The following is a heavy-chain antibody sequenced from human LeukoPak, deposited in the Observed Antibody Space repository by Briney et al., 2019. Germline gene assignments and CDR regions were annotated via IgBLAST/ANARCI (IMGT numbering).Heavy chain of an antibody. CDR2: IYYSGST. V-gene: IGHV4-59*01. D-gene: IGHD4-11*01. J-gene: IGHJ6*03. Sequence: PSETLSLTCTVSGGSISSYYWSWIRQPPGKGLEWIGYIYYSGSTNYNPSLRSRFTISIDRSTNRFSLRLSSVTAADTAMYYCARGVLTTVSYYMDVWGNGTTVTVSS. CDR1: GGSISSYY. CDR3: ARGVLTTVSYYMDV.